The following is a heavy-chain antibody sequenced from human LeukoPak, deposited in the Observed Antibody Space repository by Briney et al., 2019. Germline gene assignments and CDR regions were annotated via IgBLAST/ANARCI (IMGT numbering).Heavy chain of an antibody. J-gene: IGHJ4*02. V-gene: IGHV4-31*03. CDR2: IYYSGST. Sequence: PSQTLSLTCTVSGGSISSGGYYWSWIRQHPGKGLEWIGYIYYSGSTYYNPSLKSRVTISVDTTKNQFSLKLSSVTAANTAVYYCARAGNWNDFWYWGQGTLVTVSS. D-gene: IGHD1-20*01. CDR1: GGSISSGGYY. CDR3: ARAGNWNDFWY.